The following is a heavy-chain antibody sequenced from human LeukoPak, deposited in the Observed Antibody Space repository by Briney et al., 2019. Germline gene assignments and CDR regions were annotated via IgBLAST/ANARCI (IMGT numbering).Heavy chain of an antibody. CDR3: AKVPSAHSGTVDQ. CDR2: ITVSGYNT. D-gene: IGHD1-26*01. CDR1: GFIFSNYA. Sequence: GGSLRLSCAASGFIFSNYAMSWVRQAPGKGLEWVSAITVSGYNTYYADSVKGRFTISRDSSKNTLYLQMNGLRAEDTAVYYCAKVPSAHSGTVDQWGQGTLVTVSS. V-gene: IGHV3-23*01. J-gene: IGHJ4*02.